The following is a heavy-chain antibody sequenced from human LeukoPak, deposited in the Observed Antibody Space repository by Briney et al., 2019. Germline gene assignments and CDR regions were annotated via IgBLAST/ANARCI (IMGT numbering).Heavy chain of an antibody. D-gene: IGHD3-16*01. Sequence: ASVKVSCKASGGTFSSYAISWVRQAPGQGLEWMGRIIPILGIANYAQKFQGRVTMTWDTSTSTVYMELSSLRFEDTAVYYCARDDVVGDDALDIWGQGTMVTVSS. J-gene: IGHJ3*02. CDR3: ARDDVVGDDALDI. CDR1: GGTFSSYA. V-gene: IGHV1-69*04. CDR2: IIPILGIA.